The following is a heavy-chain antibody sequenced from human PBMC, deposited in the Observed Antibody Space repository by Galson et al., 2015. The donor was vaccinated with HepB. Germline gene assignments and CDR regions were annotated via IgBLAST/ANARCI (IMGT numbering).Heavy chain of an antibody. J-gene: IGHJ4*02. CDR2: LFWGDDQ. V-gene: IGHV2-5*02. CDR3: AHMDLGLTSFAY. D-gene: IGHD3/OR15-3a*01. CDR1: GFSLNSRGVG. Sequence: PALVKPTQTLTLTCTFSGFSLNSRGVGVGRIRQPPGKALEWLALLFWGDDQRYTPLLKSRLSVTKDTSKNQVVLKLTSVDPVDTATYYCAHMDLGLTSFAYWGQGTLVTVSS.